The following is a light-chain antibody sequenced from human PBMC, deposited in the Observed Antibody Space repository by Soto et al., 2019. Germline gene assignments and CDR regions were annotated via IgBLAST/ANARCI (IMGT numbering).Light chain of an antibody. CDR1: SSDVGAFNY. V-gene: IGLV2-14*03. J-gene: IGLJ1*01. CDR3: NSYTSNNTYV. CDR2: DVS. Sequence: QSALTQPASVSGSPGQAITISCSGTSSDVGAFNYVSWYQQHPGKAPKLMIYDVSNRPSGVSNRFSGSKSGNTASLTISGLRAEHEAAYYCNSYTSNNTYVFGTGTKLTVL.